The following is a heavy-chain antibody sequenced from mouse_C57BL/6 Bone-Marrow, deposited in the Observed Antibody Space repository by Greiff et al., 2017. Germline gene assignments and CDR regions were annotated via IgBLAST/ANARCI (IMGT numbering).Heavy chain of an antibody. D-gene: IGHD1-1*01. V-gene: IGHV14-4*01. J-gene: IGHJ4*01. CDR3: TLITTVVAFYAMDY. CDR2: IDPENGDT. CDR1: GFNIKDDY. Sequence: VQLQQSGAELVRPGASVKLSCTASGFNIKDDYMHWVKQRPEQGLEWIGWIDPENGDTEYASKFQGKATITADTSSNTAYLQLSSLTSEDTAVYYCTLITTVVAFYAMDYWGQGTSVTVSS.